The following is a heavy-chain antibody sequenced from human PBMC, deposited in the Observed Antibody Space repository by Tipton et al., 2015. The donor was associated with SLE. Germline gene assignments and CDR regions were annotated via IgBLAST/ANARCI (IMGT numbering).Heavy chain of an antibody. CDR2: INHRGST. CDR1: GGSFSGYS. J-gene: IGHJ4*02. D-gene: IGHD6-19*01. Sequence: TLSLTCAVYGGSFSGYSWSWIRLAPGTGLEWIGEINHRGSTNYNPSLKSRVTISVDTSKNQFSLKLSSVTAADTAVYYCARALSSGWYYYWGQGTLVTVSS. CDR3: ARALSSGWYYY. V-gene: IGHV4-34*01.